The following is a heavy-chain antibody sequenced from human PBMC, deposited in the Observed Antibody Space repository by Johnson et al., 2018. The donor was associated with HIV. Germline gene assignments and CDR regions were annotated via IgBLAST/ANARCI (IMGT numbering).Heavy chain of an antibody. CDR1: GFSVSNNY. CDR3: ARVNGDYVAFDI. Sequence: MQLVESGGGLIQPGGSLRLSCAASGFSVSNNYMSWVRQAPGKGLEWVSVIYGGGSTYYADSVKGRFTISRDNAKNSLYLQMNSLRAEDTAVYYCARVNGDYVAFDIWGQGTMVTV. J-gene: IGHJ3*02. V-gene: IGHV3-53*01. D-gene: IGHD4-17*01. CDR2: IYGGGST.